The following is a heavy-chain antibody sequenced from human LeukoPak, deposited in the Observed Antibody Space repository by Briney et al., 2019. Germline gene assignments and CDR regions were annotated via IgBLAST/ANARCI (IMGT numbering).Heavy chain of an antibody. Sequence: GGSLRLSCAASGFTFSSYGMHWVRQAPGKGLEWVAFIRYDGSNKYYADSVKGRFTISRDNSKNTLYLQMNSLRAEDTAVYYCSKTYEAGYSIPLFDYWGQGTLVTVSS. CDR3: SKTYEAGYSIPLFDY. D-gene: IGHD4-11*01. V-gene: IGHV3-30*02. CDR1: GFTFSSYG. CDR2: IRYDGSNK. J-gene: IGHJ4*02.